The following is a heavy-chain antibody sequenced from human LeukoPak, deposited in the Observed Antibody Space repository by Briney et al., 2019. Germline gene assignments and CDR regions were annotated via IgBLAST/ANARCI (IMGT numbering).Heavy chain of an antibody. Sequence: ASVKVSCKVSGYTLTELSMHWVRQAPGKGLEWMGGFDPEDGETIYAQKFQGRVTMTEDTSTDTAYMELSSLRSEDTAVYYCATDSLRYSGYGVIGYWGQGTLVTVSS. D-gene: IGHD5-12*01. J-gene: IGHJ4*02. CDR1: GYTLTELS. CDR3: ATDSLRYSGYGVIGY. CDR2: FDPEDGET. V-gene: IGHV1-24*01.